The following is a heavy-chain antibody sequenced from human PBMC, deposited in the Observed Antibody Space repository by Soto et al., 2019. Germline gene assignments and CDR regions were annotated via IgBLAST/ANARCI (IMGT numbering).Heavy chain of an antibody. D-gene: IGHD1-1*01. CDR2: IRSKTYGGTT. V-gene: IGHV3-49*03. Sequence: GGSLRLSCSSSGFTFADYALSWFRQAPGRGLEWVGFIRSKTYGGTTEYAASVKGRFTISRDDSKNTLYLQMTSLTPDDTGVYYCTTSNLGVDFWGPGTLVTVSS. CDR1: GFTFADYA. CDR3: TTSNLGVDF. J-gene: IGHJ4*02.